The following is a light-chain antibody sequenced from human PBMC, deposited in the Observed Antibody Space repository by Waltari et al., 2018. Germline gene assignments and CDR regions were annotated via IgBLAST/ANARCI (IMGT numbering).Light chain of an antibody. V-gene: IGLV2-23*02. CDR1: SSAIQKYNL. J-gene: IGLJ3*02. Sequence: QSALTQTASVSASPGQAIAIPFTGTSSAIQKYNLVSWYQQHPGKAPTLIIYDVNKRPSGVSNRFSGSKSGNTAFLTISGLQSADEADYYCCSYAGSAISMFGGGTKVTVL. CDR3: CSYAGSAISM. CDR2: DVN.